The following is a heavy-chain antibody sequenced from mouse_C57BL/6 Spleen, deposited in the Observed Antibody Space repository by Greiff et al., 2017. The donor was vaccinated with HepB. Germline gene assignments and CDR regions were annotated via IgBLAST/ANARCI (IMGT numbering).Heavy chain of an antibody. J-gene: IGHJ4*01. CDR2: ISDGGSYT. D-gene: IGHD4-1*01. V-gene: IGHV5-4*01. CDR1: GFTFSSYA. CDR3: AKTGTEGAMDY. Sequence: DVQLVESGGGLVKPGGSLKLSCAASGFTFSSYAMSWVRQTPEKRLEWVATISDGGSYTYYPDNVKGRFTISRDNAKNNLYLQMSHLKSEDTAMYYCAKTGTEGAMDYWGQGTSVTVSS.